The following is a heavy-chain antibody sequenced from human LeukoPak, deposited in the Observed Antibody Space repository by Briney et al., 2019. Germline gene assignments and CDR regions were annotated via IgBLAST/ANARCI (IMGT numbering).Heavy chain of an antibody. V-gene: IGHV1-2*02. CDR1: GYTFTGYY. J-gene: IGHJ6*02. D-gene: IGHD6-13*01. CDR2: IYPNSGGT. Sequence: ASVKVSCKASGYTFTGYYMHWVRQAPGQGLEWMGWIYPNSGGTNYAQKFQGRVTMTRDTSISTAYMELSRLRSDDTAVYYCARGHSSSSPSKWYYGMDVWGQGTTVTVSS. CDR3: ARGHSSSSPSKWYYGMDV.